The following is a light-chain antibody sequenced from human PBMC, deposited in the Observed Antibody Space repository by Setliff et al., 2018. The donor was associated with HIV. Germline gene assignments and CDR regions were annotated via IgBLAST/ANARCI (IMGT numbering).Light chain of an antibody. CDR2: GST. J-gene: IGLJ1*01. Sequence: QSVLAQPPSVSGAPGQRVTIACTGSSSNIGAGYDVHWYQQLPETAPKLLIYGSTNRPSGVPGRFSGSKSGTSASLAITGLQAEDEADYYCQSYDSSLSGSRVFGTGTKVTVL. CDR1: SSNIGAGYD. CDR3: QSYDSSLSGSRV. V-gene: IGLV1-40*01.